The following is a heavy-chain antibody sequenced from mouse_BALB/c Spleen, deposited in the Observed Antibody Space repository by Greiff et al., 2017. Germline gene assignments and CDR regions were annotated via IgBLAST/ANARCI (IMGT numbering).Heavy chain of an antibody. CDR3: ATYYAMDY. CDR2: INPGSGGT. Sequence: VQLQQSGAELVRPGTSVTVSCKASGYAFTNYLIEWVKQRPGQGLEWIGVINPGSGGTNYNEKFKGKATLTADKSSSTAYMQLSSLTSDASAVYFCATYYAMDYWGQGTSVTVSS. J-gene: IGHJ4*01. CDR1: GYAFTNYL. V-gene: IGHV1-54*01.